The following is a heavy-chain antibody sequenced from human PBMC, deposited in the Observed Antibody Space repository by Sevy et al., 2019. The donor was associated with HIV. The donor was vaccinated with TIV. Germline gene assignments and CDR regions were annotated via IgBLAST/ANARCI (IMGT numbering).Heavy chain of an antibody. CDR2: ISGSGGST. V-gene: IGHV3-23*01. CDR1: GFTFRSYA. D-gene: IGHD1-26*01. J-gene: IGHJ2*01. Sequence: GGSLRLSCAASGFTFRSYAMRWVRQAPGKGLEWVAGISGSGGSTKFADSVKGRFTISRDNSKNTLYLQMNSLRAEDTAVYYCAKEYYYFDLWGRGTLVTVSS. CDR3: AKEYYYFDL.